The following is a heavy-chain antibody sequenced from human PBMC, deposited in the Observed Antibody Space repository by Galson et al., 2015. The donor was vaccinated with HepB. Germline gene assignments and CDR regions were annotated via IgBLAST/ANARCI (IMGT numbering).Heavy chain of an antibody. D-gene: IGHD2-15*01. CDR1: GFTFSNYA. V-gene: IGHV3-30-3*01. CDR2: LSYDGGSI. J-gene: IGHJ4*02. Sequence: SLRLSCAASGFTFSNYAMHWARQVPGKGLEWVAVLSYDGGSILYADSVKGRFIISRDNSKNTLHLQMNSLTAEDTAVCYCAREPRYCSATTCPSARGLFDYWGQGTLVTVSS. CDR3: AREPRYCSATTCPSARGLFDY.